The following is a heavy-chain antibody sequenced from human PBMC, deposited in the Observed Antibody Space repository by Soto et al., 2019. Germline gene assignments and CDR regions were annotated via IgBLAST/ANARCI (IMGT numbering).Heavy chain of an antibody. CDR2: IWYDGSNK. J-gene: IGHJ6*03. Sequence: GGSLRLSCAASGFTFSSYGMHWVRQAPGKGLEWVAVIWYDGSNKYYADSVKGRFTTSRDNSKNTLYLQMNSLRAEDTAVYYCAVMVGYCSSTSCYDDYYYYMDVWGKGTTVTVSS. D-gene: IGHD2-2*01. V-gene: IGHV3-33*01. CDR1: GFTFSSYG. CDR3: AVMVGYCSSTSCYDDYYYYMDV.